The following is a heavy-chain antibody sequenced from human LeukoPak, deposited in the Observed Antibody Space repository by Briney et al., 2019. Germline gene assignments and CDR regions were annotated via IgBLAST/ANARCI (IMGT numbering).Heavy chain of an antibody. CDR3: ARDFARIDGDRGQQDY. CDR2: IYYMGST. Sequence: SETLSLTCTVSGGSINRSFYYWGWFRQPPGKGLEWMGTIYYMGSTYYNPSLKSRVTISVDTSKNKFSLFLSSVTAADTAVYYCARDFARIDGDRGQQDYWGQGTLVTVFS. D-gene: IGHD1-1*01. CDR1: GGSINRSFYY. V-gene: IGHV4-39*07. J-gene: IGHJ4*01.